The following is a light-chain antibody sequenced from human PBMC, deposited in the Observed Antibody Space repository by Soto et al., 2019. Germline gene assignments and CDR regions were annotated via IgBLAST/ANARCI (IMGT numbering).Light chain of an antibody. CDR3: QQYGSSPPWT. J-gene: IGKJ1*01. CDR2: GAS. Sequence: EILLTQSPGTLSLSPGERATLSCGATESISSSYLAWYQQKPCQAPRLLIYGASSRATGIPDRFSGSGSATDFTLPISRLQPEDFAVYYCQQYGSSPPWTFGQGTQVDIK. CDR1: ESISSSY. V-gene: IGKV3-20*01.